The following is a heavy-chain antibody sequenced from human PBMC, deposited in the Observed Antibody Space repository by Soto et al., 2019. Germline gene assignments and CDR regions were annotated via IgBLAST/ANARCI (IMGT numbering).Heavy chain of an antibody. CDR1: GFTFSSYA. CDR3: AKDLYIVVVPAANWFDP. V-gene: IGHV3-23*01. Sequence: GGSLRLSCAASGFTFSSYAMSWVRQAPGKGLECVSTISGSGGTTYYADSVKGRFTISRDNSKNTLYLQMNSLRAEDTAVYYCAKDLYIVVVPAANWFDPWGQGTLVTVSS. CDR2: ISGSGGTT. D-gene: IGHD2-2*01. J-gene: IGHJ5*02.